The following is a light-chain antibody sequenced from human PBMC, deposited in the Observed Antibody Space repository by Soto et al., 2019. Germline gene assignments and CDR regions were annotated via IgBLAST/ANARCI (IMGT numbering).Light chain of an antibody. CDR1: QSVSSSD. CDR2: GAS. V-gene: IGKV3-20*01. CDR3: QQYGSSRKT. Sequence: EIVLTQSPGTLSLSPGERATLSCRASQSVSSSDLAWYQQKPGQAPRLLIYGASSRATGIPDRFSGSGSGTDFTLTISGLEPEDFAVYYCQQYGSSRKTFGQGTKVDIK. J-gene: IGKJ1*01.